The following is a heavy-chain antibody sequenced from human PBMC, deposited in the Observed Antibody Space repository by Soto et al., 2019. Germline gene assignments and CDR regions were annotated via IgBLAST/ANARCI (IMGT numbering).Heavy chain of an antibody. CDR1: GFSLSTSGVG. D-gene: IGHD1-26*01. J-gene: IGHJ4*02. Sequence: QITLKESGPTLVKPTQTLTLTCTFSGFSLSTSGVGVGWIRQPPGKAPEWLALIYWDDDKRYSPSLKSRLTITKDTSKNQVVLTMTNMDPVDTATYYCAHRRGGIVGATSDFNYWGQGTLVTVSS. CDR2: IYWDDDK. CDR3: AHRRGGIVGATSDFNY. V-gene: IGHV2-5*02.